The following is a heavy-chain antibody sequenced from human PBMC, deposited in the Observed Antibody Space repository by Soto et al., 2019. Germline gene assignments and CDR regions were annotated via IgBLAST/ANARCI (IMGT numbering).Heavy chain of an antibody. J-gene: IGHJ5*02. CDR3: ARGRGYSYGLDP. CDR1: GDSISSNNNY. Sequence: SETLSLTCTVSGDSISSNNNYWSWIRQPPGEGLEWIGFISYSGTTSYSPSLKSRVAISLDTSKKQLSLSLSSVTAADTAVYYCARGRGYSYGLDPWGQGTLVTVS. CDR2: ISYSGTT. V-gene: IGHV4-30-4*01. D-gene: IGHD5-18*01.